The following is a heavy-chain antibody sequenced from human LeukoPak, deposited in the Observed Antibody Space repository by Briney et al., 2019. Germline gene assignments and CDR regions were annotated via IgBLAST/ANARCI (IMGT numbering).Heavy chain of an antibody. D-gene: IGHD2-2*01. CDR2: IYPGGDSNT. CDR1: GYSFSSHW. J-gene: IGHJ3*02. V-gene: IGHV5-51*01. CDR3: ARHRRETTSYSGSDI. Sequence: GESLKISCKGSGYSFSSHWFGWVRRMPGKVLEWMGIIYPGGDSNTRYSPSFQGQVTISADKSISTAYLQWRSLKASDTAMYYCARHRRETTSYSGSDIWGQGTMVTVSS.